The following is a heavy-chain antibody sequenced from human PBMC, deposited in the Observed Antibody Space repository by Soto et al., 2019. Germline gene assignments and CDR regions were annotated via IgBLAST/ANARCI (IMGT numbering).Heavy chain of an antibody. CDR1: GGSVSSGNYY. D-gene: IGHD1-7*01. CDR3: ASYQLGL. V-gene: IGHV4-61*01. CDR2: MHHNGIT. Sequence: QVQLQESGPGLAKPSETLSLTCTVSGGSVSSGNYYWSWTGQPPGKGLEWIGYMHHNGITNYNPSLKSRVTISIDTSKNQFSLKMTSVTAADTAVYYCASYQLGLWGQGTLVTVSS. J-gene: IGHJ4*02.